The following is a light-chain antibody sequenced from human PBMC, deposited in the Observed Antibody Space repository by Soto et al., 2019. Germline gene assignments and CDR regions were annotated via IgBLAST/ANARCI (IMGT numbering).Light chain of an antibody. J-gene: IGKJ1*01. CDR2: KAS. CDR1: QYISSW. CDR3: QQYNSQRT. Sequence: DIQMTQSPSTLSASVGDRVTITCRASQYISSWLAWYQQKPGKAPKLLIYKASSLESGVPSRFSGNGSGTEFTLTISSLQPDDFATYYCQQYNSQRTFGQGTKVEIK. V-gene: IGKV1-5*03.